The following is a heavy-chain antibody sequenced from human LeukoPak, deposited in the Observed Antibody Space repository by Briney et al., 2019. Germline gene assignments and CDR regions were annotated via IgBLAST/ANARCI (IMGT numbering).Heavy chain of an antibody. V-gene: IGHV3-64*04. CDR2: ISGNGGST. D-gene: IGHD4/OR15-4a*01. Sequence: GGSLRLSCSASGFTFSNYGMHWVRQAPGKGLEYVSAISGNGGSTHYADSVKGRFTISRDNAKNSLYLQMNSLRAADTAVYYCARVVGATLNWFDPWGQGTLVTVSS. CDR1: GFTFSNYG. CDR3: ARVVGATLNWFDP. J-gene: IGHJ5*02.